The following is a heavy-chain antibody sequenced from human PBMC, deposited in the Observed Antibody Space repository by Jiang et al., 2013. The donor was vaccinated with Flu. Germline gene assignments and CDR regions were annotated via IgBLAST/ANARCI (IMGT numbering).Heavy chain of an antibody. CDR3: ARDGERYSYGSYFVDY. D-gene: IGHD5-18*01. Sequence: VQLLESGGGVVQPGRSLRLSCAASGFTFSSYGMHWVRQAPGKGLEWVAVIWYDGSNKYYADSVKGRFTISRDNSKNTLYLQMNSLRAEDTAVYYCARDGERYSYGSYFVDYWGQGTLVTVSS. V-gene: IGHV3-33*01. CDR1: GFTFSSYG. J-gene: IGHJ4*02. CDR2: IWYDGSNK.